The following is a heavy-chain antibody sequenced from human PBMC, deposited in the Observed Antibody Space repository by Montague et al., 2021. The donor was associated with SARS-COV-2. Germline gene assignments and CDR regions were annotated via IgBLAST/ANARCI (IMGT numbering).Heavy chain of an antibody. J-gene: IGHJ3*02. CDR1: GGSISSYY. CDR3: ARASVFWSGYYTAVGAFDI. CDR2: TNYSGST. V-gene: IGHV4-59*01. Sequence: SETLSLTCTVSGGSISSYYWSWIRQPPGKGLEWVGYTNYSGSTNXNPSLKSRVTITVDGSKNQFSLNLSSVTAADTAVYYCARASVFWSGYYTAVGAFDIWGQGTMVTVSS. D-gene: IGHD3-3*01.